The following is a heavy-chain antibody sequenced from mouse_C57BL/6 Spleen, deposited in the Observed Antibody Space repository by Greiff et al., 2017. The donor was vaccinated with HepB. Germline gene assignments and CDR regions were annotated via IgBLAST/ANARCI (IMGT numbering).Heavy chain of an antibody. V-gene: IGHV1-55*01. Sequence: QVQLQQPGAELVKPGASVKMSCKASGYTFTSYWITWVKQRPGQGLEWIGDIYPGSGSTNYNEKFKSKATLTVDTSSSTAYMQLSSLTSEDSAVYYCARLIYDYEGGYFDYWGQGTTLTVSS. CDR1: GYTFTSYW. D-gene: IGHD2-4*01. CDR3: ARLIYDYEGGYFDY. CDR2: IYPGSGST. J-gene: IGHJ2*01.